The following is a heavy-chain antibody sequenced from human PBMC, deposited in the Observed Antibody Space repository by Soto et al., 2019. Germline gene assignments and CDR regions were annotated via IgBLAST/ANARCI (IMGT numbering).Heavy chain of an antibody. CDR2: IYYRGNA. Sequence: SETLSLTCSVSDDSINSDKYYWGWIRQPPGKGQEWIGSIYYRGNAYYNPSLQTRVTIALDKSRSQFSLKLISVTAADSAVYFCARLEGLATISYYFDFWGPGALVTVSS. D-gene: IGHD3-9*01. V-gene: IGHV4-39*01. CDR1: DDSINSDKYY. J-gene: IGHJ4*02. CDR3: ARLEGLATISYYFDF.